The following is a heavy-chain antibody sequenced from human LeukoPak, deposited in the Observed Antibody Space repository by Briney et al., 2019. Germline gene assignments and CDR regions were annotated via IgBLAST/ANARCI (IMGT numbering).Heavy chain of an antibody. CDR3: ATLASKTWPVRNIFFDV. J-gene: IGHJ3*01. V-gene: IGHV3-48*04. CDR1: GFNFTTYS. D-gene: IGHD3-9*01. CDR2: ISSSGRTI. Sequence: PGGSLRLSCEVFGFNFTTYSMNWVRQAPGKGLEWVSYISSSGRTIYYADSVKGRFSISRDNANFSLSLKMNSLRPDDTVMYYCATLASKTWPVRNIFFDVWGQGTMVTVSS.